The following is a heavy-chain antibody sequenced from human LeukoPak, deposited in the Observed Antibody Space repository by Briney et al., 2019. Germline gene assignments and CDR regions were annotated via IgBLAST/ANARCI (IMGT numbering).Heavy chain of an antibody. D-gene: IGHD2-15*01. J-gene: IGHJ4*02. Sequence: GGSLRLSCAASGFTFNNYWMSWVRQAPGKGLECVANIKQDGSEMYYVDSVKGRFTISRDNAKNSLYLQMNSLRVEDTAMYYCARLGYCSGGSCYLPSYYFDYWGQGTLVTVSS. CDR3: ARLGYCSGGSCYLPSYYFDY. CDR2: IKQDGSEM. V-gene: IGHV3-7*03. CDR1: GFTFNNYW.